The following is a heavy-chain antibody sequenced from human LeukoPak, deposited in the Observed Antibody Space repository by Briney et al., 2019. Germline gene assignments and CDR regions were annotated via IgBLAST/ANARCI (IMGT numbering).Heavy chain of an antibody. J-gene: IGHJ3*02. CDR1: GFTFSDYY. CDR3: ARAPRGWLQFDDAFDI. D-gene: IGHD5-24*01. Sequence: PGGSLRLSCAASGFTFSDYYMSWIRQAPGKGLEWVSYISSSGSTIYYADSVKGRFTISRDKAKNSLYLQMNSLRAEDTAVYYCARAPRGWLQFDDAFDIWGQGTMVTVSS. V-gene: IGHV3-11*01. CDR2: ISSSGSTI.